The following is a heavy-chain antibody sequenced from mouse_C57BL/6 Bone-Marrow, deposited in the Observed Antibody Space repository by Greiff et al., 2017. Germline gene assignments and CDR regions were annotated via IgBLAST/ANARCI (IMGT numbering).Heavy chain of an antibody. CDR1: GFNIKDDY. J-gene: IGHJ1*03. CDR3: TTWLRRWWYFDV. CDR2: IDPENGDT. D-gene: IGHD2-2*01. Sequence: VQLQQSGAELVRPGASVKLSCTASGFNIKDDYMHWVKQRPEQGLEWIGWIDPENGDTEYASKFQGKATITADTSSNTAYLQLSSLTSEDTAVYYCTTWLRRWWYFDVWGRGTTVTVSS. V-gene: IGHV14-4*01.